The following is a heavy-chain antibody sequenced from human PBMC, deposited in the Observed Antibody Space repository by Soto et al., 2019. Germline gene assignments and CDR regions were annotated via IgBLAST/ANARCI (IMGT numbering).Heavy chain of an antibody. CDR1: GGSVNNYQ. Sequence: SETLSLTCIVSGGSVNNYQWSWIRQPPGKGLEWIGYIYYSGSTSYNPSLKSRVTISLDTSKNQLSLRLSSVTAADTAVYYCAADSSSYGSYYYAMDVWDQGTTVTVSS. J-gene: IGHJ6*02. CDR2: IYYSGST. V-gene: IGHV4-59*02. D-gene: IGHD6-13*01. CDR3: AADSSSYGSYYYAMDV.